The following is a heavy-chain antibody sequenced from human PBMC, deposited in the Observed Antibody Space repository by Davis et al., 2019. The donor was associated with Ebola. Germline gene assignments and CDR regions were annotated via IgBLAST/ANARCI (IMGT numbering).Heavy chain of an antibody. CDR2: IYSGGST. Sequence: GGSLRLSCAASGFTVSSNYMSWVRQAPGKGLEWVSVIYSGGSTYYADSVKGRFTISRDNSKNTLYLQMNSLRAEDTAVYYCARDWYCSSTSCSKSDYYYMDVWGKGTTVTVSS. V-gene: IGHV3-53*01. D-gene: IGHD2-2*01. J-gene: IGHJ6*03. CDR1: GFTVSSNY. CDR3: ARDWYCSSTSCSKSDYYYMDV.